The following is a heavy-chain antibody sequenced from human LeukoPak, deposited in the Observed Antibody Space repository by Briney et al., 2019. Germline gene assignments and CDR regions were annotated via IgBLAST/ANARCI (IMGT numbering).Heavy chain of an antibody. CDR2: IIPIFGTA. Sequence: ASVKVSCKASGGTFSSYAISWVRQAPGQGLEWMGGIIPIFGTANYAQKFQGRVTITADESTGTAYMELSSLRSEDTAVYYCARGPFNDFWSGYALSGMDVWGQGTTVTVSS. V-gene: IGHV1-69*13. CDR1: GGTFSSYA. CDR3: ARGPFNDFWSGYALSGMDV. D-gene: IGHD3-3*01. J-gene: IGHJ6*02.